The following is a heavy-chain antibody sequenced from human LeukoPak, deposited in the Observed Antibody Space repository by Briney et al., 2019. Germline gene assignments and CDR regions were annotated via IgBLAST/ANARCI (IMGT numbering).Heavy chain of an antibody. CDR1: GYTFTGYY. D-gene: IGHD2-21*02. V-gene: IGHV1-2*02. CDR2: INPNSGGT. J-gene: IGHJ4*02. Sequence: GASVKVSCKASGYTFTGYYMHWVRQAPGQGPEWMGWINPNSGGTNYAQKFQGRVTMTRDTSISTAYMELSRLRSDDTAVYYCARVHVVVTAMGYWGQGTLVTVSS. CDR3: ARVHVVVTAMGY.